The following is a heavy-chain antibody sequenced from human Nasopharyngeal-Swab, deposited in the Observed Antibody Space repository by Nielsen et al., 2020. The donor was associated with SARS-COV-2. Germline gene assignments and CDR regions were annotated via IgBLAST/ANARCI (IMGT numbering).Heavy chain of an antibody. CDR1: GGSFSGYY. D-gene: IGHD6-13*01. Sequence: SETLSLTCAVYGGSFSGYYWSWIRQPPGKGLEWIGEINHSGSTNYNPSLKSRVTISVDTSKNQFSLKLSSVTAADTAVYYCARGSAAAGRIFDYWGQGTLVTVSS. V-gene: IGHV4-34*01. CDR3: ARGSAAAGRIFDY. J-gene: IGHJ4*02. CDR2: INHSGST.